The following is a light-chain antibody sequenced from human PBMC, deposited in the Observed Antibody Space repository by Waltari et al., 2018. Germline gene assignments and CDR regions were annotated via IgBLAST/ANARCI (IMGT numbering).Light chain of an antibody. CDR2: RNN. J-gene: IGLJ3*02. V-gene: IGLV1-47*01. Sequence: QSVLTQPPSASGTPGQRVTISCSGSSSNIGSNYVYWYQQLPGTAPKLLIYRNNQRPSGVPDRFSGSKSGTSASLAITGLQAEDEADYYCQSYDSSLSDWVFGGGTKLTVL. CDR3: QSYDSSLSDWV. CDR1: SSNIGSNY.